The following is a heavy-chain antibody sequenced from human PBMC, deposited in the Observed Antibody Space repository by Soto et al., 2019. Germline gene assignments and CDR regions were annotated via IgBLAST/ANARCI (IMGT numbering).Heavy chain of an antibody. CDR3: ARDGFCTSTTCRVGNWFDP. V-gene: IGHV4-34*01. D-gene: IGHD2-2*01. CDR1: GGSFSGYY. Sequence: SETLSLTCVVYGGSFSGYYWSWIRQSPGKGLEWIGGINHRGSTNYNPSLESRVTISVDTSKNQFSLKLPSVTAADTAMYYCARDGFCTSTTCRVGNWFDPWGQGTLVTVPQ. CDR2: INHRGST. J-gene: IGHJ5*02.